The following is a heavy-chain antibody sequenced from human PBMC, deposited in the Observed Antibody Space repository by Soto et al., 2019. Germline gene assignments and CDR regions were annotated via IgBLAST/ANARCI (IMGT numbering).Heavy chain of an antibody. CDR1: GGTFSSYA. Sequence: QVQLVQSGAEVKKPGSSVKVSCKASGGTFSSYAISWVRQAPGQGLEWMGGIIPIFGTANYAQKFQGRVTITADESTSTAYMELSSLRSEDTAVYYCARDPHDYYDSSGYLLGYFDYWGQGTLVTVSS. CDR3: ARDPHDYYDSSGYLLGYFDY. CDR2: IIPIFGTA. J-gene: IGHJ4*02. D-gene: IGHD3-22*01. V-gene: IGHV1-69*12.